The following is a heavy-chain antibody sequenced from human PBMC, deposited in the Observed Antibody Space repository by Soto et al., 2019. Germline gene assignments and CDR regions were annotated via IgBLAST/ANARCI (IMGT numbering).Heavy chain of an antibody. J-gene: IGHJ3*02. CDR2: IVGSGDNT. D-gene: IGHD3-10*01. Sequence: GGSLRLSCAASGFTVSSNYMSWVRQAPGERLEWVSSIVGSGDNTYYADSVKGRFTISRDNSKTTLYLQMNSLRAEDTAVYYCAKYYYGSGSIRAFDIWGQGTMVTVSS. CDR1: GFTVSSNY. V-gene: IGHV3-23*01. CDR3: AKYYYGSGSIRAFDI.